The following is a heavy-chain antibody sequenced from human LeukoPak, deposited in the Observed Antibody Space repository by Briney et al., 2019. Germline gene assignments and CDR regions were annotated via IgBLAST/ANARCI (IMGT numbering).Heavy chain of an antibody. V-gene: IGHV3-23*01. Sequence: PGGSLRLSCAASGFTFSSYAMSWVRQAPGKGLEWVSAISGSGGSTYYADSVKGRLTISRDNSKNTLYLQMNSLRAEDTAVYYCAKQWLVQSGYFQHWGQGTLVTVSS. CDR2: ISGSGGST. D-gene: IGHD6-19*01. J-gene: IGHJ1*01. CDR3: AKQWLVQSGYFQH. CDR1: GFTFSSYA.